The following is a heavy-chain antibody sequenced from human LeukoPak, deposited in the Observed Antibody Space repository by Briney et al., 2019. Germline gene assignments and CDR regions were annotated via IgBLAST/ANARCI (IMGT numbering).Heavy chain of an antibody. Sequence: ASVKVSCKASGYTFTGYYMHWVRQAPGQGLEWMGWINPNSGGTNYAQKFQGRVTVTRDTSISTAYMELSRLRSDDTAVYYCARGSTALAVAGHFDYWGQGTPVTVSS. D-gene: IGHD6-19*01. CDR1: GYTFTGYY. V-gene: IGHV1-2*02. CDR2: INPNSGGT. J-gene: IGHJ4*02. CDR3: ARGSTALAVAGHFDY.